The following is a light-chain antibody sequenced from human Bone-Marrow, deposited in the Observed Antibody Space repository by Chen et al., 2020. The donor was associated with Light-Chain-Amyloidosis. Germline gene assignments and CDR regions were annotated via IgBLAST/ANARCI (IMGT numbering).Light chain of an antibody. CDR2: WAS. CDR3: QQCYRPPST. Sequence: DIVMTQSPDSLAVSLGERATINCKSSQSVLYSSNNKNYLAWYQPKPGQPPKLLIYWASTRESGVPVRFSGSGSGTDFPLTLRRLLAADLTAYSCQQCYRPPSTF. V-gene: IGKV4-1*01. CDR1: QSVLYSSNNKNY. J-gene: IGKJ3*01.